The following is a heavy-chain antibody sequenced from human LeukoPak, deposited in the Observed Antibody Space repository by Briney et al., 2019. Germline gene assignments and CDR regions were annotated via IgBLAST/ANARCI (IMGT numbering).Heavy chain of an antibody. CDR1: GFTFHDYA. Sequence: PGGSLRLSCAASGFTFHDYAMHWVRQAPGKGLEWVSLINGDGGKTYYGDSGKGRFTISRDNSKNSLYLQMNSLRTEDTALYYCAKGMYYYDSSGYASAIDYWGQGTLVTVSS. V-gene: IGHV3-43*02. CDR3: AKGMYYYDSSGYASAIDY. J-gene: IGHJ4*02. D-gene: IGHD3-22*01. CDR2: INGDGGKT.